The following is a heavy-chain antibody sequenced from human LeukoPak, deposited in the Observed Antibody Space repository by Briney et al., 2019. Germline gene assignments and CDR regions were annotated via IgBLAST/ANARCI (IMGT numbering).Heavy chain of an antibody. CDR3: ARERPPGDSSSWFLEGYFDI. D-gene: IGHD6-13*01. J-gene: IGHJ4*02. CDR1: GGTFSSYA. V-gene: IGHV1-69*05. Sequence: ASVKVSCKASGGTFSSYAITWVRQAPGQGLEWMGRIILIFGTANYAQKFQGRVTITTDESTSTAYMELSTLRSDDTAVYYCARERPPGDSSSWFLEGYFDIWGQGTLVTVSS. CDR2: IILIFGTA.